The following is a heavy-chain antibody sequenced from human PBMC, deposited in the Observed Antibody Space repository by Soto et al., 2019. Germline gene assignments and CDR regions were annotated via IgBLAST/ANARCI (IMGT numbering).Heavy chain of an antibody. CDR2: IYYSGST. V-gene: IGHV4-31*03. J-gene: IGHJ4*02. CDR3: ARVDGYGSGERDFDY. D-gene: IGHD3-10*01. Sequence: SETLSLTCTVSGGSTSSGGYYWSWIRQHPGKGLEWIGYIYYSGSTYYNPSLKSRVTISVDTSKNQFSLKLSSVTAADTAVYYCARVDGYGSGERDFDYWGQGTLVTVSS. CDR1: GGSTSSGGYY.